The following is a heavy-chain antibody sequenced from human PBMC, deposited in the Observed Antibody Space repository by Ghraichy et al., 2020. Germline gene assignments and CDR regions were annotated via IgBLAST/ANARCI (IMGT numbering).Heavy chain of an antibody. Sequence: GGSLRLSCAVSGFTFSGDWIHWVRQSPGGGLVWVSRMIGDGTGATYADSVKGRFTVSRDSAKTTFYLQMNSLRVEDTGVYFCASTPVGGPRYCPDWGQGTLVTVSS. CDR2: MIGDGTGA. J-gene: IGHJ4*02. CDR1: GFTFSGDW. V-gene: IGHV3-74*01. D-gene: IGHD1-26*01. CDR3: ASTPVGGPRYCPD.